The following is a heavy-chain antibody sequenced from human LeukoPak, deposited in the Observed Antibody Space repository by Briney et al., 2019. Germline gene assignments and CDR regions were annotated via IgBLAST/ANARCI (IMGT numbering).Heavy chain of an antibody. CDR1: GFTVSSNY. CDR3: AKRDGYNYYYYGMDV. Sequence: GGSLRLSCAASGFTVSSNYMSWVRQAPGKGLEWVSVIYSGGSTYYADSVKGRFIISRDNSKNTLYLQMNSLRAEDTAVYYCAKRDGYNYYYYGMDVWGQGTTVTVSS. D-gene: IGHD5-12*01. V-gene: IGHV3-66*01. J-gene: IGHJ6*02. CDR2: IYSGGST.